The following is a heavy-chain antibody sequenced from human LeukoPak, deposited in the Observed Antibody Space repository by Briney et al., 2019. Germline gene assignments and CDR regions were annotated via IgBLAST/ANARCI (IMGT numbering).Heavy chain of an antibody. CDR2: IKEDGSEK. D-gene: IGHD4-17*01. CDR1: GFTFNDHW. CDR3: ASTTEK. V-gene: IGHV3-7*01. Sequence: PGGSLRLSXAASGFTFNDHWMRWVRRAPGKGLEWVANIKEDGSEKYYVDSVKGRFTISRDNAKNSLYLQMNSVRVEDTAVYYCASTTEKWGQGTLVTVS. J-gene: IGHJ4*02.